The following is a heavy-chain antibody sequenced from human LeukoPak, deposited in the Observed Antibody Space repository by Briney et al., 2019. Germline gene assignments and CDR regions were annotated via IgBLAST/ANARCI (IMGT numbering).Heavy chain of an antibody. CDR2: IIPIFGTA. Sequence: GASVKLSCKASGGTFSSYAISWVRQAPGQGLEWMGGIIPIFGTADYAQKFQGRVTITADESTSTAYMELNSLRSEDTAVYYCARDPSMIRGENTPYFDYWGQGTLVTVSS. CDR3: ARDPSMIRGENTPYFDY. CDR1: GGTFSSYA. D-gene: IGHD3-10*01. J-gene: IGHJ4*02. V-gene: IGHV1-69*13.